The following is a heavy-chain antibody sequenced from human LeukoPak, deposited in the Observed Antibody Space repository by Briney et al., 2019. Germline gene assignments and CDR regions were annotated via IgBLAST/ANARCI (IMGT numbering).Heavy chain of an antibody. D-gene: IGHD3-10*01. CDR2: IYHSGTT. J-gene: IGHJ4*02. Sequence: PSETLSLTCAVSGASVSSHYWSWIRQSPGKGLEWIGHIYHSGTTKYNPSLKSRVTISVDTPKSQFSLKLKSVTAADTAVYYCARGNYGSGSYYVVDFDYWGRGTLVTVSS. CDR1: GASVSSHY. V-gene: IGHV4-59*02. CDR3: ARGNYGSGSYYVVDFDY.